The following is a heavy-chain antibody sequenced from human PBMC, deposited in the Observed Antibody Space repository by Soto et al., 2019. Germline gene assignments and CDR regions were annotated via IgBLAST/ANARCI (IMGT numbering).Heavy chain of an antibody. Sequence: QLQLQESGPGLVMPSETLSLTCTVSGDSISGSPYFWGWIRQPPGKRLEWIGSIFYDGYTLYTPSLRSRVTISVDTSKNQFSLKLASVAAADTATYFCARLQAAVPHYWGQGTLDTVSS. J-gene: IGHJ4*02. CDR3: ARLQAAVPHY. CDR2: IFYDGYT. V-gene: IGHV4-39*01. D-gene: IGHD6-13*01. CDR1: GDSISGSPYF.